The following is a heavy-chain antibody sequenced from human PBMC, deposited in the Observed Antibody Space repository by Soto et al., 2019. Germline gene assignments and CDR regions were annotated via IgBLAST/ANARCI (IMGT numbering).Heavy chain of an antibody. V-gene: IGHV3-7*03. Sequence: EVQLVESGGGLVQPGGSLRLSCAASGFTFSSYWMSWVRQAPGKGLEWVANIKQDGSEKYYVDSVKGRFTISRDNAKNSLYLQMNSLRAEDTAVYYCARSRVRGRLTYFVYWGQGTMVTVSS. CDR1: GFTFSSYW. CDR2: IKQDGSEK. CDR3: ARSRVRGRLTYFVY. D-gene: IGHD6-6*01. J-gene: IGHJ4*02.